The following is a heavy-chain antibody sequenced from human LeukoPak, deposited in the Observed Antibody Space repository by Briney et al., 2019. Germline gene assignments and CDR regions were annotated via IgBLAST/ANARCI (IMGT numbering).Heavy chain of an antibody. D-gene: IGHD6-6*01. CDR3: ARVLSEPSPTSIADHHLGFWYYYGMDV. J-gene: IGHJ6*02. CDR1: GFTFNAFT. V-gene: IGHV3-21*01. Sequence: KSGGSLRLSCAASGFTFNAFTMHWVRQAPGKGLEWISSFTTTSIYMYYADSVKGRFTISRDNAKNSLYLQMNSLRAEDTAVYYCARVLSEPSPTSIADHHLGFWYYYGMDVWGQGTTVTVSS. CDR2: FTTTSIYM.